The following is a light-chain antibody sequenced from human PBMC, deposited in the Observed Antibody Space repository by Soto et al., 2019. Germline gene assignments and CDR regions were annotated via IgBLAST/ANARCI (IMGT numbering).Light chain of an antibody. Sequence: IVLTQSPGTLSLSPGERATLSCRASQSVSSSYLAWYQQKPGQAPRLLIYGASSRATGIPDRFSGSGSGTDFTLTISRLEPEDSAVYYCQQRSDRLPITFGQGTRLEIK. CDR1: QSVSSSY. V-gene: IGKV3D-20*02. CDR3: QQRSDRLPIT. J-gene: IGKJ5*01. CDR2: GAS.